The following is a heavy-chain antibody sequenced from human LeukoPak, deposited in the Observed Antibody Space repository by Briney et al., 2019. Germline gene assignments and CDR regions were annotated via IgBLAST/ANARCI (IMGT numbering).Heavy chain of an antibody. J-gene: IGHJ4*02. Sequence: PGGSLRLSCAASGFTFSNAWMSWVRQAPGKGLEWVGRIKSKTDGGTTDYAAPVKGRFTISRDDSKNTLYLQMNSLKTEDTAVYYCTTLPPAYYYDSGGYYYEYCGQGTLVTVSS. V-gene: IGHV3-15*01. D-gene: IGHD3-22*01. CDR1: GFTFSNAW. CDR2: IKSKTDGGTT. CDR3: TTLPPAYYYDSGGYYYEY.